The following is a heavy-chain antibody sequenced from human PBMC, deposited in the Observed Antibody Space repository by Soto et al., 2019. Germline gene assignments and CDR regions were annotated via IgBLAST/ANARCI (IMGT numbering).Heavy chain of an antibody. D-gene: IGHD6-13*01. CDR2: IYWDDDK. CDR1: GFSLSTSGVG. V-gene: IGHV2-5*02. Sequence: QITLKESGPTLVKPTQTLTLTCTFSGFSLSTSGVGVGWIRQPPGKALEWLALIYWDDDKRDSPSLKSRLTITKDTSKNQVVLTMTNMDPVDTATYYCAHGIAAAGTDAFDIWGQGTMVTVSS. J-gene: IGHJ3*02. CDR3: AHGIAAAGTDAFDI.